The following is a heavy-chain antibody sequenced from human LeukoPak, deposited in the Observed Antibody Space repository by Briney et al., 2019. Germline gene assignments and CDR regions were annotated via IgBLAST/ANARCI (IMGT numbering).Heavy chain of an antibody. CDR3: AKEGTIYSRGPYYFDY. D-gene: IGHD4-11*01. J-gene: IGHJ4*02. V-gene: IGHV3-21*01. Sequence: GGSLRLSCAASGFTFSSYSMNWVRQAPGKGLEWVSSISSSSSYIYYADSVKGRFTISRDNAKNSQYLQMNSLRAEDTAVYYCAKEGTIYSRGPYYFDYWGQGTLVTVSS. CDR1: GFTFSSYS. CDR2: ISSSSSYI.